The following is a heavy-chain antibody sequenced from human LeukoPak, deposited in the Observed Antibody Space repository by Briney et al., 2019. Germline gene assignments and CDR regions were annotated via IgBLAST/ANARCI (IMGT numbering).Heavy chain of an antibody. D-gene: IGHD2-15*01. CDR3: ARDRDPYCSGGSCYFDAPFDP. CDR2: IIPILGIA. V-gene: IGHV1-69*04. Sequence: SVKVSCKASGGTFSSYAISWVRQAPGQGLEWMGRIIPILGIANYAQKFQGRVTITADKSTSTAYMELSSLRSEDTAVYYCARDRDPYCSGGSCYFDAPFDPWGQGTLVTVSS. CDR1: GGTFSSYA. J-gene: IGHJ5*02.